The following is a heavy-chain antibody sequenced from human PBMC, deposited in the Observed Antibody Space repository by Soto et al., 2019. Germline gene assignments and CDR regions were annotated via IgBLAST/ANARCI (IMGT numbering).Heavy chain of an antibody. V-gene: IGHV3-23*01. J-gene: IGHJ4*02. CDR2: IGPGGGNS. D-gene: IGHD4-17*01. CDR1: GFTFRNSA. Sequence: EVQLLESGGDLVQPGRSLRLSCAASGFTFRNSAMSWVRQAPGKGLEWVSSIGPGGGNSYNADSVKGRFTISRDNSKNTLYLQMNNLRADDTATYYCARDRGGHGDLFDYWGQGTLVTVSS. CDR3: ARDRGGHGDLFDY.